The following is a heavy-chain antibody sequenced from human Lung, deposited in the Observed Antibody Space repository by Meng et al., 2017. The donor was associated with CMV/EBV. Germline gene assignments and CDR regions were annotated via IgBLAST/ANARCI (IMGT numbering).Heavy chain of an antibody. CDR2: INTYSGNP. V-gene: IGHV7-4-1*02. Sequence: QEQLVQSGSELKKPEASVKVSCKASGYSFTSYSLNWLRQAPGQGLEWLGWINTYSGNPTYAQGFTGRIVFSLDTSVSTAYLQISSLKAEDTAVYYCARAWDTSGFWGQGTLVTVSS. CDR3: ARAWDTSGF. J-gene: IGHJ4*02. CDR1: GYSFTSYS. D-gene: IGHD3-22*01.